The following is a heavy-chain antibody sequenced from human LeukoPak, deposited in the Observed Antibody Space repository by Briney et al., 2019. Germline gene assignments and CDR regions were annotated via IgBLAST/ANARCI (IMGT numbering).Heavy chain of an antibody. CDR3: ARDLGDYDFWSGPNTYYYGMDV. J-gene: IGHJ6*02. V-gene: IGHV1-69*04. CDR1: GGTFSSYA. D-gene: IGHD3-3*01. CDR2: IIPILGIA. Sequence: SVKVSCKASGGTFSSYAISWVRQAPGQGLEWMGRIIPILGIANYAQKFQGRVTITADKSTSTAYMELSSLRPEDTAVYYCARDLGDYDFWSGPNTYYYGMDVWGQGTTVTVSS.